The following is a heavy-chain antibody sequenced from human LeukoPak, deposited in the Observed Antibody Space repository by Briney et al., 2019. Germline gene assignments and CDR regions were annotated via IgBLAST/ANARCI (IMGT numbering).Heavy chain of an antibody. V-gene: IGHV3-23*01. D-gene: IGHD5-24*01. CDR2: ISGSGGST. Sequence: GGSLRLSCAASGFTFSSYAMSWVRQAPGKGLEWVSAISGSGGSTYYADSVKGRFTISRDNSKNTLYLQMNSLRAEDTAVYYCAKSRRDGYIRYAFDMWGQGTMVTVSS. J-gene: IGHJ3*02. CDR3: AKSRRDGYIRYAFDM. CDR1: GFTFSSYA.